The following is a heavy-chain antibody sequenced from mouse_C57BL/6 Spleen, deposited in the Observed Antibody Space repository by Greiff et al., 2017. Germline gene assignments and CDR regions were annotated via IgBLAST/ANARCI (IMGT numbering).Heavy chain of an antibody. D-gene: IGHD2-4*01. CDR3: ARHGDDDDDGAFDY. J-gene: IGHJ2*01. CDR2: ISSGGSYT. CDR1: GFTFSSYG. V-gene: IGHV5-6*01. Sequence: EVKLMESGGDLVKPGGSLKLSCAASGFTFSSYGMSWVRQTPDKRLEWVATISSGGSYTYYPDSVKGRFTISRDNAKNTLYLQMSSLKSEDTAMYYCARHGDDDDDGAFDYWGQGTTLTVSS.